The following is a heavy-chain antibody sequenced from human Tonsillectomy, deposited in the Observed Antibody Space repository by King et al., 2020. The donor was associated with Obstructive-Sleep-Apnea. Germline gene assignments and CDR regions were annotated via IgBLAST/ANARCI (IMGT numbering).Heavy chain of an antibody. CDR3: ARGPSLGDENDY. Sequence: QLQESGPGLVKPSETLSLTCTVSGDSISTSYYWSWIRQPPGKGLDWIGSIYYSGSTYYNPSLKSRVIISVDTSKNQFSLNLSSVTAADTAVYYCARGPSLGDENDYWGQGTLVTVSS. V-gene: IGHV4-39*07. CDR1: GDSISTSYY. D-gene: IGHD2-21*01. CDR2: IYYSGST. J-gene: IGHJ4*02.